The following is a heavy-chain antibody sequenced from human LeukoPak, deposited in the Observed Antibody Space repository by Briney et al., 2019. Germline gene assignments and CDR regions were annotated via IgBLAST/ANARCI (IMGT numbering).Heavy chain of an antibody. J-gene: IGHJ4*02. CDR2: INPNSGGT. CDR1: GYTFTSYY. D-gene: IGHD6-6*01. Sequence: ASVKVSCKASGYTFTSYYMHWVRQAPGQGLEWMGRINPNSGGTNYAQKFQGRVTMTRDTSISTAYMELSRLRSDDTAVYYCARGSAARPDFSDYWGQGTLVTVSS. V-gene: IGHV1-2*06. CDR3: ARGSAARPDFSDY.